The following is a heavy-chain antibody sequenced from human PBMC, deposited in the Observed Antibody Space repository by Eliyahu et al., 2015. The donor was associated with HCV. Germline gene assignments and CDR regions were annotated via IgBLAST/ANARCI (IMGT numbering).Heavy chain of an antibody. Sequence: EEQLLESGGDLVQPGGSLRLSCAASGFTFYPYARVWVRQAPGKGLEWISAISGDSVYTYYADSVKGRFTISRDNSKNTLHLQMISLRAEDTALYYCARKTPGDPPAYPFDVWGQGTVVTVSS. CDR2: ISGDSVYT. CDR1: GFTFYPYA. CDR3: ARKTPGDPPAYPFDV. V-gene: IGHV3-23*01. D-gene: IGHD2-2*01. J-gene: IGHJ3*01.